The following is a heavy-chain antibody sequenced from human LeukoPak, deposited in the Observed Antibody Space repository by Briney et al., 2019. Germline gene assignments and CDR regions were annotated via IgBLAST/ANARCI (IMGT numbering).Heavy chain of an antibody. V-gene: IGHV4-61*02. CDR1: GGSINTGNSS. Sequence: PSQTLSPPCTVPGGSINTGNSSWSWIRQPAGKRLEWIGRIYASGSTDYSPSLKSRVTISVDTSRNLCYLRLSAGTAADTALYCCSIDSVYGYDYWGQGTLVTGSS. CDR3: SIDSVYGYDY. D-gene: IGHD4-17*01. J-gene: IGHJ4*03. CDR2: IYASGST.